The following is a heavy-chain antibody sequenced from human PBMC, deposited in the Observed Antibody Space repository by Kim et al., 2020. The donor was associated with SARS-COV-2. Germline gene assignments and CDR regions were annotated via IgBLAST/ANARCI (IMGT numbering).Heavy chain of an antibody. D-gene: IGHD3-10*01. V-gene: IGHV1-18*01. CDR2: T. CDR3: ARDGRYYGEV. Sequence: TNYAQKLQGRVTMTTDTSTSTAYMELRSLRSDDTAVYYCARDGRYYGEVWGQGTLVTVSS. J-gene: IGHJ4*02.